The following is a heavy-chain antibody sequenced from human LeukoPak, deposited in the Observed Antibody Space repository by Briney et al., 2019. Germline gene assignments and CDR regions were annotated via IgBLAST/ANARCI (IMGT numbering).Heavy chain of an antibody. D-gene: IGHD5-18*01. CDR1: GFTISSNY. V-gene: IGHV3-53*01. CDR3: ARGYSYGHGVDY. J-gene: IGHJ4*02. Sequence: PGGSLRLSCAASGFTISSNYMSWVPQAPGKGLEWVSVIYSGGSTYYADSVKGRFTISRDNSKNTLYLQMNSLRAEDTAVYYCARGYSYGHGVDYWGQGTLVTVSS. CDR2: IYSGGST.